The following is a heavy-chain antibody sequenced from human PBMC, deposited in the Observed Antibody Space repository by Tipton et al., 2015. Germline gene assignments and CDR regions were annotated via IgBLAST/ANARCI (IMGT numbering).Heavy chain of an antibody. J-gene: IGHJ4*02. CDR2: MSHTGST. V-gene: IGHV4-61*03. CDR3: ARDHWGSLDH. CDR1: GDSVSRSDCA. Sequence: TLSLTCTVSGDSVSRSDCAWGWIRQAPGKGLEWIGYMSHTGSTNLNPSLKSRVTISIDTSQNHFSLTLPSVTAADTAFYYCARDHWGSLDHWGPGILVTVSS. D-gene: IGHD7-27*01.